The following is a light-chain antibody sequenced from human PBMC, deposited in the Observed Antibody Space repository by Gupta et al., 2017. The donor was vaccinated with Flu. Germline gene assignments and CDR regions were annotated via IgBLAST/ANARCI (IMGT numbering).Light chain of an antibody. Sequence: DIVMTLSPASLAVSLGERATINCKSSQSVLYSSNNKNYLAWYQQKPGQSPKLLIHWASTRESGVPDRFSGSGSGTDFTLAISSLQAEDVAVYYCLQYYSTPLTFGGGTKVEIK. CDR2: WAS. V-gene: IGKV4-1*01. CDR3: LQYYSTPLT. CDR1: QSVLYSSNNKNY. J-gene: IGKJ4*01.